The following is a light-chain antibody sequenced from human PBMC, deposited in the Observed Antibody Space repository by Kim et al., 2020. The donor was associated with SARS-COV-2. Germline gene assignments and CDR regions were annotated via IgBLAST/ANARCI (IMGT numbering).Light chain of an antibody. CDR2: KDS. V-gene: IGLV3-25*03. CDR3: QSADGSGTYV. CDR1: AWPEKQ. J-gene: IGLJ1*01. Sequence: PGQTARITCSGDAWPEKQTDWYQQKSGQAPLLLIYKDSERPSGIPGRFSGSSSGTTVTLTISGVQAEDDADYYCQSADGSGTYVFGTGTKVTVL.